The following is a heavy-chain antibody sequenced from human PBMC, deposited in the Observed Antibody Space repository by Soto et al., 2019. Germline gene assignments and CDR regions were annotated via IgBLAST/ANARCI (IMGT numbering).Heavy chain of an antibody. CDR3: VRVYGEIVY. CDR2: MNPKSGNT. V-gene: IGHV1-8*01. D-gene: IGHD4-17*01. J-gene: IGHJ4*02. Sequence: QVQLVQSGAEVKKPGASVKVSCKASGYTFTNYDINWVRQATGQGLEWMGWMNPKSGNTGYAQQFQGRVTMTRSTSINTAYMELSSLRSEDTAVYYCVRVYGEIVYWGQGTLVTVSS. CDR1: GYTFTNYD.